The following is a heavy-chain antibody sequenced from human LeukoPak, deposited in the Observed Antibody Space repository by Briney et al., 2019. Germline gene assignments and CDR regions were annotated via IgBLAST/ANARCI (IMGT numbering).Heavy chain of an antibody. V-gene: IGHV3-23*01. CDR1: GFTFSSYA. CDR3: ATNSDYDSSGYYYGYFDY. J-gene: IGHJ4*02. CDR2: ISGSGGST. D-gene: IGHD3-22*01. Sequence: PGGSLRLSCAASGFTFSSYAMSWVRQAPGKGLEWVSAISGSGGSTYYADSVKGRFAISRDNSKNTLYLQMNSLRAEDTAVYYCATNSDYDSSGYYYGYFDYWGQGTLVTVSS.